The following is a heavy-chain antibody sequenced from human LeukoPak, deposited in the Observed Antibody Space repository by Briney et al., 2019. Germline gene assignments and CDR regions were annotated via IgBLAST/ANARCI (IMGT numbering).Heavy chain of an antibody. V-gene: IGHV1-69*13. Sequence: SVKVSCKASGGTFSSYAVSWVRQAPGQGLEWMGGIIPIFGTANYAQKFQGRVTITADESTSTAYMELSSLRSEDTAVYYCALGVVYMGPYYYDMDVWGQGTTVTASS. CDR1: GGTFSSYA. CDR2: IIPIFGTA. J-gene: IGHJ6*02. D-gene: IGHD3-3*01. CDR3: ALGVVYMGPYYYDMDV.